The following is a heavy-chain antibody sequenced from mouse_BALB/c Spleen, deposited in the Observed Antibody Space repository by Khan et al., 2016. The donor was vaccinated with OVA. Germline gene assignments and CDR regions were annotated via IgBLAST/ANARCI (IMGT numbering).Heavy chain of an antibody. CDR3: TRRGLLFIFAH. CDR1: GYTFTTYW. CDR2: IYPSTGYT. V-gene: IGHV1-7*01. J-gene: IGHJ3*01. D-gene: IGHD2-12*01. Sequence: QVQLKQSGAELAKPGASVKMSCKASGYTFTTYWMHWVKQRPGQGLEWIGYIYPSTGYTYYNQNFKDKASLTTDKSSSTAYMQLSSLTSEDSAVYYCTRRGLLFIFAHWGHGTLVTVSA.